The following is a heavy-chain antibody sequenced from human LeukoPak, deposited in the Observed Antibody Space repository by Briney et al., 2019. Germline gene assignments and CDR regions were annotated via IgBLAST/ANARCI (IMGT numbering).Heavy chain of an antibody. D-gene: IGHD3-10*01. Sequence: SETLSLTCTVSGGSISTYYWSWIRQPPGKGLEWIGFIYYSGSANYNPSLKSRVTISVDTSKNQFSLNLSSVTAADTAVYYCARGETSFDYWGQGTMVTVSS. J-gene: IGHJ4*02. CDR2: IYYSGSA. V-gene: IGHV4-59*08. CDR1: GGSISTYY. CDR3: ARGETSFDY.